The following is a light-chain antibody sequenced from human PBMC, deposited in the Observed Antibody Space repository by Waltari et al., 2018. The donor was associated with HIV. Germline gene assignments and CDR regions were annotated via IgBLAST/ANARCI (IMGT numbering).Light chain of an antibody. CDR3: TSYTSSTTLYV. Sequence: QSALTQPASVSGSPGQSITVSCTGTSSDVGGYNFVAWYQHHPGKVPKLLIYMVSHRPSGISNRFSGSKSNTASLTISGLQAEDEADYYCTSYTSSTTLYVFGSGTRVTVL. CDR1: SSDVGGYNF. CDR2: MVS. V-gene: IGLV2-14*01. J-gene: IGLJ1*01.